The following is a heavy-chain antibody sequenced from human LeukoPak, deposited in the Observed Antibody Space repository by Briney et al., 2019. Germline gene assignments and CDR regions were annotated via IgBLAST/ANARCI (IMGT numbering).Heavy chain of an antibody. CDR2: INHSGST. CDR1: GGSFSGYY. D-gene: IGHD1-26*01. V-gene: IGHV4-34*01. Sequence: NPSETLSLTCAVYGGSFSGYYWSWIRQPPGKGLEWIGEINHSGSTNYNPSLKSRVTISVDTSKNQFSLKLSSVTAADTAVYYCARALKGVRRRIAGDTTFEYYYYMDVWGKGTTVTISS. CDR3: ARALKGVRRRIAGDTTFEYYYYMDV. J-gene: IGHJ6*03.